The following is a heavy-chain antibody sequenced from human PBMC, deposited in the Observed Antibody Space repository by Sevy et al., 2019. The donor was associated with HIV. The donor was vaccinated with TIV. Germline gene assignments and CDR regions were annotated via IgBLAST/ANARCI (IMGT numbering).Heavy chain of an antibody. CDR2: IWFDGSNE. CDR3: ARDLEFYDYSDYGPAFNPDY. D-gene: IGHD4-17*01. V-gene: IGHV3-33*01. Sequence: GGSLRLSCEASGFTFSTYGMHWVRQAPGKGLEWLAVIWFDGSNEYYAASVKGRFTISRDIAKNTLHLQMNSLRAEDTAVYYCARDLEFYDYSDYGPAFNPDYWGRGTLVTVSS. CDR1: GFTFSTYG. J-gene: IGHJ4*02.